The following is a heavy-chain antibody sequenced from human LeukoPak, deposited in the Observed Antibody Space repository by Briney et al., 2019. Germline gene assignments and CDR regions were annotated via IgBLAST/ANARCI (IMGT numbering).Heavy chain of an antibody. Sequence: GGSLRLSCAASGFTFSDYYMSWIRQAPGKGLEWVSYISSSGSTIYYADSVKGRFTISRDNAKNSLYLQMNSLRAEDTAAYYCARPPLYDAFDIWGQGTMVTVSS. CDR1: GFTFSDYY. V-gene: IGHV3-11*01. J-gene: IGHJ3*02. CDR2: ISSSGSTI. CDR3: ARPPLYDAFDI.